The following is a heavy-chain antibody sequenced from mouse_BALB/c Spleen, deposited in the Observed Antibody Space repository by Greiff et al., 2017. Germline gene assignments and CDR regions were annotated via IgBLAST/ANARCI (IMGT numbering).Heavy chain of an antibody. CDR3: TREGYYGSSYFDY. CDR1: GYSFTSYW. D-gene: IGHD1-1*01. J-gene: IGHJ2*01. Sequence: EVKLVESGTVLARPGASVKMSCKASGYSFTSYWMHWVKQRPGQGLEWIGAIYPGNSDTSYNQKFKGKAKLTAVTSASTAYMELSSLTNEDSAVYYCTREGYYGSSYFDYWGQGTTLTVSS. V-gene: IGHV1-5*01. CDR2: IYPGNSDT.